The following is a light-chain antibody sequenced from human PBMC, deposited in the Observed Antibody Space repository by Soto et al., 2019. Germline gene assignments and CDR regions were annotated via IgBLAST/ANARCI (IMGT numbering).Light chain of an antibody. CDR3: QSYDTRLRAYV. J-gene: IGLJ1*01. V-gene: IGLV1-40*01. Sequence: QSVLTQRPSLSGAPGRRVTIFCSGTSSNIGADYHVHWYQQLPGRAPRLLIYGNTNRPSGLPGRFSGSKSDTSASLAITGLQDEDEGDYYCQSYDTRLRAYVFGTGTKLTVL. CDR2: GNT. CDR1: SSNIGADYH.